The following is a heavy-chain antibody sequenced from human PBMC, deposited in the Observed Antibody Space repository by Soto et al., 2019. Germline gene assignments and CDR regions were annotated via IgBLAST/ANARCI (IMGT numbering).Heavy chain of an antibody. Sequence: QVQLQESGPGLVKPSETLSLTCTVSGDSIGSHYWSWIRQPPGEGLEWIGRASYSGSPNYNPSLKSRVTISIDTSKNQFSLKLTSVTAADTAVYYCARQWGGDYWGQGTLVTVSS. V-gene: IGHV4-59*08. CDR1: GDSIGSHY. CDR2: ASYSGSP. CDR3: ARQWGGDY. J-gene: IGHJ4*02. D-gene: IGHD3-16*01.